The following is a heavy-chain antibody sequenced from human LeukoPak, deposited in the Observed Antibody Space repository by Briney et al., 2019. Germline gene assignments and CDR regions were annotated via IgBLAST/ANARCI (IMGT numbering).Heavy chain of an antibody. CDR1: GFTFTSHS. CDR2: ISSGGDSR. CDR3: ARAPTVTTPIDY. V-gene: IGHV3-21*01. Sequence: GGSLRLSCAASGFTFTSHSLSWVRQAPGKGLEWVSSISSGGDSRYYADSVKGRFTISRDNAKNSLYLQMNSLRAEDTAVYYCARAPTVTTPIDYWGQGTLVTVSS. D-gene: IGHD4-17*01. J-gene: IGHJ4*02.